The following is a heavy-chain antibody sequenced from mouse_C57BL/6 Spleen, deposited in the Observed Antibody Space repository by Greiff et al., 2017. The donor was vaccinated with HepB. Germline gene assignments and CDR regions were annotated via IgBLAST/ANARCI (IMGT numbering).Heavy chain of an antibody. CDR3: AREGLGHWYFDV. D-gene: IGHD3-3*01. V-gene: IGHV1-76*01. CDR1: GYTFTDYY. J-gene: IGHJ1*03. Sequence: VQLQQSGAELVRPGASVKLSCKASGYTFTDYYINWVKQRPGQGLEWIARIYPGSGNTYYNEKFKGKATLTAEKSSSTAYMQLSSLTSEDSAVYFCAREGLGHWYFDVWGTGTTVTVSS. CDR2: IYPGSGNT.